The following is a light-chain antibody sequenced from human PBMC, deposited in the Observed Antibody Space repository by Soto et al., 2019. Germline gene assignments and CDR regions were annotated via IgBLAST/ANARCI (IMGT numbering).Light chain of an antibody. CDR1: QSISGW. Sequence: DIQMTQSPSSLSASVGDRVTITCRASQSISGWLAWYQQKPGKAPKLLIYDVSSLESGVPSRFSGSGSGTEFTLAISSLQPDDFATYYCQQYNSPPWTFAQGTKVDIK. V-gene: IGKV1-5*01. J-gene: IGKJ1*01. CDR2: DVS. CDR3: QQYNSPPWT.